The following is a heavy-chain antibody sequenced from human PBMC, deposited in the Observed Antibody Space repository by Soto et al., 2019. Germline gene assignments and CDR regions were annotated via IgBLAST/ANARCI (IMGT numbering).Heavy chain of an antibody. V-gene: IGHV3-30-3*01. Sequence: PGGSLRLSCAASGFTFSSYAMHWVRQAPGKGLEWVAVISYDGSNKYYADSVKGRFTISRDNSKNTLYLQMNSLRAEDTAVYYCARVNGDYVLIGPFDYWGQGTLVTVSS. CDR1: GFTFSSYA. J-gene: IGHJ4*02. CDR2: ISYDGSNK. D-gene: IGHD4-17*01. CDR3: ARVNGDYVLIGPFDY.